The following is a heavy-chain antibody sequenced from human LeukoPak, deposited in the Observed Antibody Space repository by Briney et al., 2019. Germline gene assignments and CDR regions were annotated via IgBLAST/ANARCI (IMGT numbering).Heavy chain of an antibody. Sequence: GGALRLSCAASGFTFSSYAMSWVRQAPGKGLEWVSAISSSGGSTDYADSVKGRFTISRDNSKNTLYLQMNSLRVEDTAVYYCANSYCGGDCYLPWGQGTLVTVSS. CDR1: GFTFSSYA. J-gene: IGHJ5*02. CDR2: ISSSGGST. CDR3: ANSYCGGDCYLP. D-gene: IGHD2-21*02. V-gene: IGHV3-23*01.